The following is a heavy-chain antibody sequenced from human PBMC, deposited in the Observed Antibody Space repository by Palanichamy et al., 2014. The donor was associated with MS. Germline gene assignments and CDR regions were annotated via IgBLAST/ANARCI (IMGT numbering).Heavy chain of an antibody. J-gene: IGHJ4*02. CDR1: GFTFSTYS. CDR3: ARGTHDGRWDYFDY. V-gene: IGHV3-21*01. D-gene: IGHD1-26*01. CDR2: ISSSGSHM. Sequence: EVQLVESGGGLVKPGGSLRLSCAASGFTFSTYSMNWVRQAPGKGLEWVSSISSSGSHMFYADSAKGRFTISRDNAKNSPYLQMNSLRAEDTAVYYCARGTHDGRWDYFDYWGQGTLVTVSS.